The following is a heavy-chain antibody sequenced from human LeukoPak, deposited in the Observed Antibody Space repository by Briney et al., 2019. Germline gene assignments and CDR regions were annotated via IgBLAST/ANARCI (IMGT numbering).Heavy chain of an antibody. CDR1: GGTFSSYA. V-gene: IGHV1-69*04. J-gene: IGHJ4*02. Sequence: GASVKVSCKASGGTFSSYAISWVRQAPGQGLEWMGRIIPILGIANYAQKFQGRVTITADKSTSPAYMELSSLRSEDTAVYYCARDKNYDSSGYYYYWGQGTLVTVSS. CDR2: IIPILGIA. D-gene: IGHD3-22*01. CDR3: ARDKNYDSSGYYYY.